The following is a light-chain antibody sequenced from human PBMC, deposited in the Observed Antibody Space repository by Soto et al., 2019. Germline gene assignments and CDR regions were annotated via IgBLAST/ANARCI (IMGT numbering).Light chain of an antibody. CDR2: EVT. CDR3: CSSGGSPTYV. CDR1: SGDIGGYNY. J-gene: IGLJ1*01. V-gene: IGLV2-23*02. Sequence: QSALTQPASVSGSPGQSITISCTGTSGDIGGYNYVSWYQQHPGKAPKLLISEVTNRPSGVSNRFSGSKSGNTASLTISGLKVEDEADYYCCSSGGSPTYVFGTGTKVTVL.